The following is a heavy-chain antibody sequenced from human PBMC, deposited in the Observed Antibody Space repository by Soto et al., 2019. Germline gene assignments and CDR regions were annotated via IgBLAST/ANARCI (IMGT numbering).Heavy chain of an antibody. CDR3: XXXXXXXXXXXXXXSEY. Sequence: QVQLQELGPGLVKPSETLSLTCTVSGGPISSYYWSWIRQPPGKGLEWIGYVYYSASTNYKPSLNXXXXXXXXXXXXXXXXXXXXXXXXXXXXXXXXXXXXXXXXXXXXXSEYWGQGTLVTVSS. V-gene: IGHV4-59*01. CDR2: VYYSAST. J-gene: IGHJ4*02. CDR1: GGPISSYY.